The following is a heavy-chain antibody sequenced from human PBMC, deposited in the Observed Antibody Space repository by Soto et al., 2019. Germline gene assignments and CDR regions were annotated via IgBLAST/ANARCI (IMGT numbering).Heavy chain of an antibody. CDR2: ISGSGGGT. D-gene: IGHD1-1*01. J-gene: IGHJ4*02. Sequence: EVQLVESGGGLVKPGGSLRLSCAASGISLSSAWMDWVRQAPGKGLEWVSSISGSGGGTYYADSVKGRFTFSRDNSKNTLYLQMNSLRAEDTAVYYCAKFGMATTKRSPPYYIDYWGQGALVTVSS. CDR3: AKFGMATTKRSPPYYIDY. V-gene: IGHV3-23*04. CDR1: GISLSSAW.